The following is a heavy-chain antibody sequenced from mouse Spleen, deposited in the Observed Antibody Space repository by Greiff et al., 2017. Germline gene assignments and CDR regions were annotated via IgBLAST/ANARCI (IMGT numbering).Heavy chain of an antibody. Sequence: VQLKESGAELVKPGASVKMSCKASGYTFTTYPIEWMKQNHGKSLEWIGNFHPYNDDTKYNEKFKGKATLTVEKSSSTVYLELSRLTSDDSAVYYCAILLWLRDYAMDYWGQGTSVTVSS. CDR1: GYTFTTYP. J-gene: IGHJ4*01. CDR3: AILLWLRDYAMDY. V-gene: IGHV1-47*01. D-gene: IGHD2-2*01. CDR2: FHPYNDDT.